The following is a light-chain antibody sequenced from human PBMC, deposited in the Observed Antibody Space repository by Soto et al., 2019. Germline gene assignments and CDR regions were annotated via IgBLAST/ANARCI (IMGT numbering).Light chain of an antibody. J-gene: IGLJ1*01. V-gene: IGLV1-44*01. CDR3: AAWDDSLNGYV. CDR1: SSNIGSNT. CDR2: SNN. Sequence: QSVLTQPPSASGTPGPRVTISCSGSSSNIGSNTVNWYQQLPGTAPKLLIYSNNQRPSGVPDRFSGSKSGTSASLAISGLQSEDEADYYCAAWDDSLNGYVFGTGTKATVL.